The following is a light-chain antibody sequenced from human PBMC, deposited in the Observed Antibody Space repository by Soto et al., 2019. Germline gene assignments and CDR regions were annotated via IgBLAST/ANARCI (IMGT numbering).Light chain of an antibody. CDR1: QSVLYSSNNKNY. CDR2: WAS. Sequence: DIVMTQSPDSLAVSLGERATINCKSSQSVLYSSNNKNYLAWYQQKPGQPPKLIIYWASTRESGVPDRFSGSGSGTDFTLTISSLQAEDVAVYYCQQYYSTPWTFGQETKVEIK. J-gene: IGKJ1*01. CDR3: QQYYSTPWT. V-gene: IGKV4-1*01.